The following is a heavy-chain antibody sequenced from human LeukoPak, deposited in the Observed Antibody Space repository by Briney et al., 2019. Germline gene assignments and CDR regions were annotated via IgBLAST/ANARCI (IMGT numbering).Heavy chain of an antibody. CDR3: ARSARYPGSFGP. D-gene: IGHD3-9*01. CDR1: GASISSYY. Sequence: SETLSLTCTVSGASISSYYWSWIRQPPGKGLEWIGYIFYSGSTNYNPSLKSRVTISVDRSKNQFSLKLSSVTAADTAVFYCARSARYPGSFGPWGQGTLVTVSS. J-gene: IGHJ5*02. CDR2: IFYSGST. V-gene: IGHV4-59*01.